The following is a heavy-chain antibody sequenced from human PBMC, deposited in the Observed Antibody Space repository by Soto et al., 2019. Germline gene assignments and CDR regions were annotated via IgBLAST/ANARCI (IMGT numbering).Heavy chain of an antibody. J-gene: IGHJ4*02. CDR1: GFTFSSYG. V-gene: IGHV3-33*01. CDR3: ARHWESYMDY. CDR2: IWFDGSNK. D-gene: IGHD3-16*01. Sequence: QVQLVESGGGVVQPGRSLRLSCAASGFTFSSYGMQWVRQAPGKGLEWVAVIWFDGSNKYYADSVKGRFTISRDNSNNALDLQMNSLRAEDTAVYYCARHWESYMDYWGQGTLVTVSS.